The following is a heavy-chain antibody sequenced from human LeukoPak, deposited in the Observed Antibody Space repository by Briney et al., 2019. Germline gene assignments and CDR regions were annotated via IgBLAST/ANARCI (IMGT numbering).Heavy chain of an antibody. Sequence: GTLRLSCAASGFTFSSYGMSWVRQAPGKGLEWVSAISGSGGTTYYADSVKGRFTISKDNSKNTLYLQIHSLRAEDTAVYFCAKFSSMYYDFWSGYPTNHYFDNWGQGALVTVSS. D-gene: IGHD3-3*01. CDR3: AKFSSMYYDFWSGYPTNHYFDN. CDR1: GFTFSSYG. CDR2: ISGSGGTT. J-gene: IGHJ4*02. V-gene: IGHV3-23*01.